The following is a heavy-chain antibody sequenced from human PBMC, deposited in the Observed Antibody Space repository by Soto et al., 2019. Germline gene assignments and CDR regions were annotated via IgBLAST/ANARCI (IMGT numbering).Heavy chain of an antibody. V-gene: IGHV4-4*02. J-gene: IGHJ2*01. CDR2: IYHSGST. CDR3: VRKDYSDWFFDL. D-gene: IGHD4-4*01. Sequence: QVQLQGSGPGLVKPSGTLSLTCAVSGASISSSHWWSWVRQPPGKGLEWIGEIYHSGSTYYNASLKSRVAISLDKAQNQISLKLRSVTAADTAVYYCVRKDYSDWFFDLWGRGTLVTVSS. CDR1: GASISSSHW.